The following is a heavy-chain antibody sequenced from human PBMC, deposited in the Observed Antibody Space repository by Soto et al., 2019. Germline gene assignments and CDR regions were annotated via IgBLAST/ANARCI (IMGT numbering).Heavy chain of an antibody. CDR1: GGSISSGTYY. D-gene: IGHD3-22*01. J-gene: IGHJ4*02. CDR2: VYYNGST. Sequence: QVQLQESGPGLVKPSQTLSLTCTVSGGSISSGTYYWSWIRQPPGKGLEWIGYVYYNGSTYHNPSLKSRVTISLDTSRNQFSLKLSSVTAADTAVYYCARERGSSGPLYYFDYWGQGTLVTVSS. CDR3: ARERGSSGPLYYFDY. V-gene: IGHV4-30-4*01.